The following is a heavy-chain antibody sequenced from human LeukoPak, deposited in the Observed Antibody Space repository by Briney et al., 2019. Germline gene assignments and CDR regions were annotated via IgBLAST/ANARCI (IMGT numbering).Heavy chain of an antibody. CDR2: IWYDGRNK. Sequence: GRSLRLSCAASGFTFSNYGMHWVRQAPGKGLEWVAVIWYDGRNKYYRDSVKGRFTISRDNSENTLYLHMNSLRAEDTAVYYCARDHRGYTTYSGMGVWGQGTTVTVSS. V-gene: IGHV3-33*01. D-gene: IGHD5-18*01. J-gene: IGHJ6*02. CDR3: ARDHRGYTTYSGMGV. CDR1: GFTFSNYG.